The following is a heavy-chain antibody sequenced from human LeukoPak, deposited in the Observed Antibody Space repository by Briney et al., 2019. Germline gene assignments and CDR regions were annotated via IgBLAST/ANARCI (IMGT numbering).Heavy chain of an antibody. V-gene: IGHV4-30-4*08. Sequence: SQTLSLTCTVSGGSISSGDYYWSWIRQPPRKGLEWIGYIYYSVSTYYNPSLKSRVTTSVDTSKNQFSLKLSSVTAADTAVYYCARELVDCSSTSCPRYYYYYMDVWGKGTTVTVSS. D-gene: IGHD2-2*01. CDR2: IYYSVST. J-gene: IGHJ6*03. CDR3: ARELVDCSSTSCPRYYYYYMDV. CDR1: GGSISSGDYY.